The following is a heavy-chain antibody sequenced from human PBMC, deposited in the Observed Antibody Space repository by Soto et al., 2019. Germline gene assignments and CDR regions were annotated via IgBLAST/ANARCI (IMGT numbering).Heavy chain of an antibody. D-gene: IGHD3-10*01. J-gene: IGHJ5*01. Sequence: LRLSCAASGFTFSSYAMSWVRQAPGKGLEWVSAISGSGGSTYYADSVKGRFTISRDNFKSSLYLQMSSLRAEDTAVYYCAKGKISNTTYTSFDSWGQGTLVTVSS. V-gene: IGHV3-23*01. CDR2: ISGSGGST. CDR1: GFTFSSYA. CDR3: AKGKISNTTYTSFDS.